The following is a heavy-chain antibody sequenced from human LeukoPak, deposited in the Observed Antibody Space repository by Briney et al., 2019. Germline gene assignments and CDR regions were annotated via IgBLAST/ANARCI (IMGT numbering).Heavy chain of an antibody. D-gene: IGHD3-10*01. CDR3: ARDDYGSGSWSDY. CDR1: GFTFDDYG. J-gene: IGHJ4*02. V-gene: IGHV3-20*04. CDR2: IIWSGGST. Sequence: GVLRLSCAASGFTFDDYGMSWVRQAPGKGLEWASGIIWSGGSTGYADSVKGRFAISRDNAKNSLYLQMNSLRAEDTALYYCARDDYGSGSWSDYWGQGTLVTVSS.